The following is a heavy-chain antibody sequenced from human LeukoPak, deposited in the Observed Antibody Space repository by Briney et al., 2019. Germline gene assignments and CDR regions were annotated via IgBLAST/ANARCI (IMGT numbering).Heavy chain of an antibody. CDR1: GFTFSSYV. D-gene: IGHD3-10*01. CDR3: VKGAQYYYGSGSYY. V-gene: IGHV3-64D*06. Sequence: GGSLRLSCSASGFTFSSYVMYWVRQAPGKGLEYVSAISSNGGSTYYTDSVKGRFTISRDNSENTLYLQMSSLRAEDTAVYYCVKGAQYYYGSGSYYWGQGTLVTVSS. J-gene: IGHJ4*02. CDR2: ISSNGGST.